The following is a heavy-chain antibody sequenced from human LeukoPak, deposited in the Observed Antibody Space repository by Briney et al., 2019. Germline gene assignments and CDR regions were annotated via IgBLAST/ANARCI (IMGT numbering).Heavy chain of an antibody. CDR1: GGSISSGDYY. Sequence: SQTLSLTCTVSGGSISSGDYYWSSIRQPPGKGLEWIGYIYYSGSTYYNPSLKSRVTISVDTSKNQFSLKLSSVTAADTAVYYCARTTPEVLGYWSDPWGQGTLVTVSS. D-gene: IGHD2-15*01. CDR3: ARTTPEVLGYWSDP. V-gene: IGHV4-30-4*08. J-gene: IGHJ5*02. CDR2: IYYSGST.